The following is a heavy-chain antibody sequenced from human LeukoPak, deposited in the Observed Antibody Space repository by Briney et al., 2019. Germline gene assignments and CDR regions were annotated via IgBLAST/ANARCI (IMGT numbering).Heavy chain of an antibody. CDR3: ARVVEYYYDSSGYYRYWYFDL. D-gene: IGHD3-22*01. CDR2: IYTSGST. J-gene: IGHJ2*01. CDR1: GGSISSYY. Sequence: SDTLSLTCTVSGGSISSYYWSWIRQPAGKGLEWIGRIYTSGSTNFNPSLKSRVTMSVDTSKNQFSLKLSSVTAADTAVYYCARVVEYYYDSSGYYRYWYFDLWGRGTLVTVSS. V-gene: IGHV4-4*07.